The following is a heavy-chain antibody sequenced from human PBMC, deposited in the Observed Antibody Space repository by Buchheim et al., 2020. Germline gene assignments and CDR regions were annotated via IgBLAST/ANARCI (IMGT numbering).Heavy chain of an antibody. CDR2: INHSGST. J-gene: IGHJ4*02. CDR1: GGSFSGYY. CDR3: ARDPGTPGVVGATPHFDY. D-gene: IGHD1-26*01. Sequence: QVQLQQWGAGLLKPSETLSLTCAVYGGSFSGYYWSWIRQPPGKGLEWIGEINHSGSTNYIPSLKSRVTISVDTSKNQFSLKLSSVTAADTAVYYCARDPGTPGVVGATPHFDYWGQGTL. V-gene: IGHV4-34*02.